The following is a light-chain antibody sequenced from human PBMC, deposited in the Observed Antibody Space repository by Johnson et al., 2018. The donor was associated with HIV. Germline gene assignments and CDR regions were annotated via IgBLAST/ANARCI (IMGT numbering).Light chain of an antibody. CDR1: SSNIGNNY. V-gene: IGLV1-51*01. CDR2: ENN. Sequence: QSVLTQPPSVSAAPGQKVTISCSGSSSNIGNNYVSWYQQLPGTAPKLLIYENNNRPSGIPDRFSGSKSGTSATMGITGLKTGDEADYYCGTWDNSLTTGGVFGTGTKVTVL. J-gene: IGLJ1*01. CDR3: GTWDNSLTTGGV.